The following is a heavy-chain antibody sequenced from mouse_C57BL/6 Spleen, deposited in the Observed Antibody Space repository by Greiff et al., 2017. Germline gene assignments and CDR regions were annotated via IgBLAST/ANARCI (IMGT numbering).Heavy chain of an antibody. Sequence: QVQLQQSGPELVKPGASVKISCKASGYAFSSSWMNWVKQRPGKGLEWIGRIYPGDGDTNYNGKFKGKATLTADKSSSTAYMQLSSLTSEDSAVYFCARNYGSGGYFDVWGTGTTVTVSS. CDR3: ARNYGSGGYFDV. V-gene: IGHV1-82*01. CDR1: GYAFSSSW. D-gene: IGHD1-1*01. J-gene: IGHJ1*03. CDR2: IYPGDGDT.